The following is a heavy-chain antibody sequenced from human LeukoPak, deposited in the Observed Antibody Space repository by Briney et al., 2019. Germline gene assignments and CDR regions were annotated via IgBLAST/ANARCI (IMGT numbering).Heavy chain of an antibody. Sequence: WGSLRLSCSASGFTFSSYAMSWVRQAPGKGLEWVSAISGSGGSTYYADSVKGRFTISRDNSKNTLYLQMNSLRAEDTAVYYCAKAVAPYYYDTSGLGILGYWGQGTLVTVSS. D-gene: IGHD3-22*01. V-gene: IGHV3-23*01. CDR2: ISGSGGST. CDR3: AKAVAPYYYDTSGLGILGY. CDR1: GFTFSSYA. J-gene: IGHJ4*02.